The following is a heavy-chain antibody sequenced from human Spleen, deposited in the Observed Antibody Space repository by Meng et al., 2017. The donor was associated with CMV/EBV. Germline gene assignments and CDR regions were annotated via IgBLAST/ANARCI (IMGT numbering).Heavy chain of an antibody. Sequence: GGSLRLSCAAPGFTFSSYIMNWVRQAPGKGLEWVSYISNSGSAKYYADSLRGRFTISRDNAKNSLYLQMNSLRADDTAVYYCARDRMYGGNDIDYWGQGTLVTVSS. CDR1: GFTFSSYI. D-gene: IGHD4/OR15-4a*01. CDR2: ISNSGSAK. V-gene: IGHV3-48*04. J-gene: IGHJ4*02. CDR3: ARDRMYGGNDIDY.